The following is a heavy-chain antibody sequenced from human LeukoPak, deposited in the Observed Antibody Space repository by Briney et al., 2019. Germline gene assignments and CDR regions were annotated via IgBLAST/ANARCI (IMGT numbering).Heavy chain of an antibody. CDR2: IKSKTDGGTT. D-gene: IGHD3-10*01. V-gene: IGHV3-15*01. J-gene: IGHJ4*02. Sequence: GGSLRLSCAASGFTFSNAWMSWVRQAPGKALEWVGRIKSKTDGGTTDYAAPVKGRFTISRDDSKNTLHLQMNSLKTEDTAVYYCTTGLITMVRGVIITDDYWGQGTLVTVSS. CDR1: GFTFSNAW. CDR3: TTGLITMVRGVIITDDY.